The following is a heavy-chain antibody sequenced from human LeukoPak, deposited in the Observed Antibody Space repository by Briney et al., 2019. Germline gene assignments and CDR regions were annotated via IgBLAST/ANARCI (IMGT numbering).Heavy chain of an antibody. CDR3: ARFSSFGGGDS. Sequence: PSETLSLTCAVYGVSFSGYYWSWIRQPPGEGLEWIGEINHSGSTNYNPSLKSRVTISVDTSKNQFSLKLSSVTAADTAVYYCARFSSFGGGDSWGQGTLVTVSS. CDR2: INHSGST. CDR1: GVSFSGYY. V-gene: IGHV4-34*01. J-gene: IGHJ4*02. D-gene: IGHD2-21*02.